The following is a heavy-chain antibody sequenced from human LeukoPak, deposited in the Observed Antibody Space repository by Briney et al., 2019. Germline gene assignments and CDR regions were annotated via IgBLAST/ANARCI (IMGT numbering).Heavy chain of an antibody. D-gene: IGHD1-26*01. CDR2: IYPGDSDT. CDR3: ARRREDSGSYRTRIYDY. J-gene: IGHJ4*02. Sequence: GASLKISCKGSGSSFTSYWIGWVRPMPGKGLEWMGIIYPGDSDTRYSPSFQGQVTISADKSITTAYLQWSSLKASDTAMYYCARRREDSGSYRTRIYDYGGQGTLVTVSS. CDR1: GSSFTSYW. V-gene: IGHV5-51*01.